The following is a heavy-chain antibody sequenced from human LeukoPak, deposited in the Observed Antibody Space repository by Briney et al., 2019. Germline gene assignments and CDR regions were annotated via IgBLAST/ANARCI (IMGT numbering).Heavy chain of an antibody. D-gene: IGHD3-22*01. CDR2: INAGNGNT. CDR1: GYTFTSYA. J-gene: IGHJ4*02. Sequence: ASVKVSCKASGYTFTSYAMHWVRQAPGQRLEWVGWINAGNGNTKYSQKFQGRVTITRDTSASTAYMELSSLRSEDTAVYYCASPDSSYGGFDYWGQGTLVTVSS. CDR3: ASPDSSYGGFDY. V-gene: IGHV1-3*01.